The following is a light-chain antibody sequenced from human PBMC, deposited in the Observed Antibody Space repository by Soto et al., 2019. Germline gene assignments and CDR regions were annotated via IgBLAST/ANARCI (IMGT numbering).Light chain of an antibody. CDR2: QVS. CDR3: SSYTSSSPYV. J-gene: IGLJ1*01. Sequence: QSVLTQPASVSGSPGQSITISCTGTSSDVGGYNYVSWYQQQPGKAPKLMIYQVSNRPSGVSNRFSGSKSGNTASLTISGLQAEDEADYYCSSYTSSSPYVFGIGTKVTVL. CDR1: SSDVGGYNY. V-gene: IGLV2-14*01.